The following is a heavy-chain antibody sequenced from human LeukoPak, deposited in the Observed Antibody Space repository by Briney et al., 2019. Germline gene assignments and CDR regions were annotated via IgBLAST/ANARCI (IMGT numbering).Heavy chain of an antibody. V-gene: IGHV4-4*07. CDR2: MHTRGST. D-gene: IGHD6-19*01. CDR3: ARDGTGDSSGWHL. Sequence: PSETLSLTCTVSGGSISTFYWGWIRQPAGKGLEWIGRMHTRGSTDYNPSLKSRVSMSVDTSQNQFFLRLRSVTAADTAVYYCARDGTGDSSGWHLWGQGTLVTVSP. J-gene: IGHJ4*02. CDR1: GGSISTFY.